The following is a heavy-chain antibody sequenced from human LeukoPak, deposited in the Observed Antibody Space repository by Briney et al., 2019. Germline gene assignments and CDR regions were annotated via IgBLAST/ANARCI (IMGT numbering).Heavy chain of an antibody. J-gene: IGHJ4*02. CDR1: GFTFSSYS. CDR2: ISSSSSYI. D-gene: IGHD3-3*01. V-gene: IGHV3-21*01. CDR3: ARDSTGIGVVTI. Sequence: PGGSLRLSCAASGFTFSSYSMNWVRQAPGKGLEWVSSISSSSSYIYYADSVKGRFTISRDNAKNSLYLQMNSLRAEDTAVYYCARDSTGIGVVTIGGQGTLVTVSS.